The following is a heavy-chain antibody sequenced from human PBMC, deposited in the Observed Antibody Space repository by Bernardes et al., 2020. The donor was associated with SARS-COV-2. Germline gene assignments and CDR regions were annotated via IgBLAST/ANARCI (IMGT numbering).Heavy chain of an antibody. CDR3: ARVEGFCSGGTCFSLFYFDH. J-gene: IGHJ4*02. CDR1: GYTFTNYG. Sequence: ASVKVSCKASGYTFTNYGIGWVRQAPGHGLEWLGWISGYNGNTNYARNLQDRVSMTIDISTNTAFMELRRLRSDDTAVYYCARVEGFCSGGTCFSLFYFDHWGQGTLVSVSS. V-gene: IGHV1-18*04. D-gene: IGHD2-15*01. CDR2: ISGYNGNT.